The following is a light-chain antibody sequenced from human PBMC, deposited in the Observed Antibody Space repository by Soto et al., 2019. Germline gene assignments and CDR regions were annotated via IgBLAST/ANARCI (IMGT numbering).Light chain of an antibody. Sequence: EIVLTQSPGTLSLSPGDRASLSCRPSQSVDSSFLAWYQQRPGQAPRLLIYGASNRATDIPDRFSGSGSGTDFTLSISALEPEDLAVYYCQQYGISPGTFGQGTKVEVK. J-gene: IGKJ1*01. CDR3: QQYGISPGT. CDR1: QSVDSSF. CDR2: GAS. V-gene: IGKV3-20*01.